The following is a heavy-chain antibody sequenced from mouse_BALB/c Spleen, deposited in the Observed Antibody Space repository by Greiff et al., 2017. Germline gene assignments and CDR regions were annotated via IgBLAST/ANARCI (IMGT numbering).Heavy chain of an antibody. Sequence: QVQLKQSGAELAKPGASVKMSCKASGYTFTSYWMHWVKQRPGQGLEWIGYINPSTGYTEYNQKFKDKATLTADKSSSTAYMQLSSLTSEDSAVYYCARGRDDGYPWFAYWGQGTLVTVSA. CDR2: INPSTGYT. CDR3: ARGRDDGYPWFAY. D-gene: IGHD2-3*01. J-gene: IGHJ3*01. CDR1: GYTFTSYW. V-gene: IGHV1-7*01.